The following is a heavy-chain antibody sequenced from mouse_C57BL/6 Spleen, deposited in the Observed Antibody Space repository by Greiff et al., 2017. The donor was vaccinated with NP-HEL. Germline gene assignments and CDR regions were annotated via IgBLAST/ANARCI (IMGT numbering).Heavy chain of an antibody. CDR3: ARSPPMDY. CDR1: GYSFTGYY. J-gene: IGHJ4*01. V-gene: IGHV1-42*01. Sequence: EVQLQQSGPELVKPGASVKISCKASGYSFTGYYMNWVKQSPEKSLEWIGEINPSTGGTTYNQKFKAKATLTVDKSSSTAYMQLKSLTSEDSAVYYCARSPPMDYWGQGTSVTVSS. CDR2: INPSTGGT.